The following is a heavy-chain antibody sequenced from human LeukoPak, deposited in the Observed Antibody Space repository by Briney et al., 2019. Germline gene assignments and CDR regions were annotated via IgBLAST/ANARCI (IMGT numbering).Heavy chain of an antibody. Sequence: SETLSLTCSVSVRSLSGFYWKWIRQPAGRGLEWIGRIYTFGGTNYNPSLRSRVTMSVDTSKNQFYLKLTSATAADTGVYYCAIDSLYSGSPEPVGYWGQGILVIVSS. D-gene: IGHD3-10*01. J-gene: IGHJ4*02. CDR1: VRSLSGFY. CDR2: IYTFGGT. V-gene: IGHV4-4*07. CDR3: AIDSLYSGSPEPVGY.